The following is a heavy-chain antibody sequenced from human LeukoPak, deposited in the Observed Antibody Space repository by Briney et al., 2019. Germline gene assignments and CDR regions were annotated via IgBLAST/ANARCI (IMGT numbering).Heavy chain of an antibody. J-gene: IGHJ3*02. CDR2: ISSSSSYI. D-gene: IGHD5-18*01. CDR1: GFTFSSYS. V-gene: IGHV3-21*01. Sequence: PWGSLRLSCAASGFTFSSYSMNWVRQAPGKGLEWVSSISSSSSYIYYADSVKGRFTISRDNAKNSLYLQMNSLRAEDTAVYYCARDGGYSYGYEGFDIWGQGTMVTVSS. CDR3: ARDGGYSYGYEGFDI.